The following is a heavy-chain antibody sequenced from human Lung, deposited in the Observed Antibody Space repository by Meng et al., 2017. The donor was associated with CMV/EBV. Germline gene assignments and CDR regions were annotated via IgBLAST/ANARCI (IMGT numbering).Heavy chain of an antibody. Sequence: GGSXRLXXAASGFTFSSYAMNWVRQAPGKGLEWVSSISSSSTFKHYADSMKGRFTISRDNTKNSLYLQMSGLRAEDTALYYCARDLLGTRDYFDSWGQGTLVTVSS. D-gene: IGHD7-27*01. CDR2: ISSSSTFK. CDR3: ARDLLGTRDYFDS. CDR1: GFTFSSYA. J-gene: IGHJ4*02. V-gene: IGHV3-21*01.